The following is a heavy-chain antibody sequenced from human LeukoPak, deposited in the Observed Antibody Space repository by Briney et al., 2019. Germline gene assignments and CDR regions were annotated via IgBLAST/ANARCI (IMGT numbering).Heavy chain of an antibody. CDR2: IYTSGST. V-gene: IGHV4-4*07. CDR1: GGCISSYY. J-gene: IGHJ6*02. CDR3: ARDLGYDYRGYYYYGMDV. Sequence: SETLSLTCTVSGGCISSYYWGWIRQPAGKGLEWIGCIYTSGSTNYNPSLKSRVTMSVDTSKNQFSLKLSSVTAADTAVYYCARDLGYDYRGYYYYGMDVWGQGTTVTVSS. D-gene: IGHD5-12*01.